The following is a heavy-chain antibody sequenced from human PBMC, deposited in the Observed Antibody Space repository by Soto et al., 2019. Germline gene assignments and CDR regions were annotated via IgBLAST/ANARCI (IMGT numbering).Heavy chain of an antibody. CDR2: IIPIFGTA. V-gene: IGHV1-69*01. CDR3: AMTIAAASYNWFDP. D-gene: IGHD6-13*01. J-gene: IGHJ5*02. Sequence: QVQLVQSGAEVKKPGSSVKVSCKASGGTFSSYAISWVRQAPGQGLEWMGGIIPIFGTANYAQKFQGRVTITADESTSTAYMELSSLRSEDTAVYYCAMTIAAASYNWFDPWGQGTLVTVSS. CDR1: GGTFSSYA.